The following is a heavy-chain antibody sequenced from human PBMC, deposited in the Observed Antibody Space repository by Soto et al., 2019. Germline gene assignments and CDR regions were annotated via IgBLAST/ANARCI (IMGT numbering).Heavy chain of an antibody. CDR3: AAGYTTGLDGFYL. CDR2: IYPGDSDT. Sequence: PGESLKISCQASGYTFSNHWIGWGRQMPGKCLEWMGIIYPGDSDTRLSPSFQGQFTLPADKSISTAYLQWSSLRASDTAMYYCAAGYTTGLDGFYLWGQGTMVTVSS. D-gene: IGHD6-19*01. CDR1: GYTFSNHW. J-gene: IGHJ3*01. V-gene: IGHV5-51*01.